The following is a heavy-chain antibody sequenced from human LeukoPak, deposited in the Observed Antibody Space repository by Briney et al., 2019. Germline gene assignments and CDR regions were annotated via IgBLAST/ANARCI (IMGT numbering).Heavy chain of an antibody. CDR2: IRYDGSNK. V-gene: IGHV3-30*02. J-gene: IGHJ4*02. Sequence: GGSLRLSCAASGFTFSSYGMHWVRQAPGKGLEWVAFIRYDGSNKYYADSVKGRFTISRDNSKNTLYLQMNSLRAEDTAVYYCARASGYSSGWDFDYWGQGTLVTVSS. D-gene: IGHD6-19*01. CDR3: ARASGYSSGWDFDY. CDR1: GFTFSSYG.